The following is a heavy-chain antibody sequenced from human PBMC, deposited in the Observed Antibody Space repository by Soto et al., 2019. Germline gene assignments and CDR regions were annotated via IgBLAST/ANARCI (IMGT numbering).Heavy chain of an antibody. V-gene: IGHV4-59*08. D-gene: IGHD2-8*01. CDR3: ERHNAGSFDY. CDR1: GGPISSYY. CDR2: IYYSGST. Sequence: SETLSLTCTVSGGPISSYYWSWIRQPPGKGLEWIGYIYYSGSTNYNPSLKSRVTISVDTSKNQFSLKLSSVTAADTAVYYCERHNAGSFDYWGQGTLVTVSS. J-gene: IGHJ4*02.